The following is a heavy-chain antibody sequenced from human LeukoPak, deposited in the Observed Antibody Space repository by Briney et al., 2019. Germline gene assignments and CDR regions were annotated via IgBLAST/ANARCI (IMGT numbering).Heavy chain of an antibody. CDR1: RFTFSNYA. CDR3: AKHVYYDSSGYSYFDY. V-gene: IGHV3-23*01. J-gene: IGHJ4*02. Sequence: GGSLRLSCAVSRFTFSNYAMSWVRQAPGKGLEWVSTISGSGGSTYYADSVKGRFTISRDNSKNTLYLQMNSLRDEDTAVYYCAKHVYYDSSGYSYFDYWGQGTLVTVSS. CDR2: ISGSGGST. D-gene: IGHD3-22*01.